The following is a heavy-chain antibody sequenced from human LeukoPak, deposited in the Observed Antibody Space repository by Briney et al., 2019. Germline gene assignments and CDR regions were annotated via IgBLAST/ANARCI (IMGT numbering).Heavy chain of an antibody. CDR3: AKGTYYYDSSGYAFDY. Sequence: QPGRSLRLSCAASGFTFSSYGMHWVRQAPAKGQEWVAVIWYDGSNKYYADSVKGRFTISRDNSKNTLYLQMNSLRAEDTAVYYCAKGTYYYDSSGYAFDYWGQGTLVTVSS. D-gene: IGHD3-22*01. CDR1: GFTFSSYG. J-gene: IGHJ4*02. CDR2: IWYDGSNK. V-gene: IGHV3-33*06.